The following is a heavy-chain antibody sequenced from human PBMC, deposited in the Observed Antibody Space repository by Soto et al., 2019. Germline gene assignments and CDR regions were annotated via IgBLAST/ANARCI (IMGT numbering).Heavy chain of an antibody. V-gene: IGHV1-69*02. Sequence: QVQLVQSGAEVKKPGSSVKVSCKAPGGTFSNYAISWVRQAPGQGLEWMGRIIPLLGITNYAQKCQGRVTITADMFTGTSYMELSSLRSEDTAVYYCASLPRGYCTTSSCFGYFAYWGQGTQVTVSS. CDR3: ASLPRGYCTTSSCFGYFAY. D-gene: IGHD2-2*01. CDR2: IIPLLGIT. J-gene: IGHJ4*02. CDR1: GGTFSNYA.